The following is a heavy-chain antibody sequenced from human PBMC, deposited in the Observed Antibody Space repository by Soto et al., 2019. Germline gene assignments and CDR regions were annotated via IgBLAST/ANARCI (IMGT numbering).Heavy chain of an antibody. CDR3: ARGVNGDSDH. CDR1: GFIFSDSW. J-gene: IGHJ4*02. Sequence: DVHLVESGGGLVQPGGSLRLSCAASGFIFSDSWMHWVRQAPGKGLVWVARMNRDGSSTTYADFVKCRFTISRDNVNNRLYLQMNSLGVEDAAVYYCARGVNGDSDHWCQGTLVTVSS. D-gene: IGHD4-17*01. V-gene: IGHV3-74*01. CDR2: MNRDGSST.